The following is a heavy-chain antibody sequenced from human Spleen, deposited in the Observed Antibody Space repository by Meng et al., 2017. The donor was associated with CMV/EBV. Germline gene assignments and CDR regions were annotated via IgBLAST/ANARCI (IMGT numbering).Heavy chain of an antibody. J-gene: IGHJ4*02. Sequence: FTGYYMHWVRQAPGQGLEWMGWINPNSGGTNYAQKFQGRVTMTRDTSISTAYMELSRLRSDDAAVYYCARDSHAYYDFWSGYSTTDYWGQGTLVTVSS. CDR2: INPNSGGT. CDR1: FTGYY. V-gene: IGHV1-2*02. CDR3: ARDSHAYYDFWSGYSTTDY. D-gene: IGHD3-3*01.